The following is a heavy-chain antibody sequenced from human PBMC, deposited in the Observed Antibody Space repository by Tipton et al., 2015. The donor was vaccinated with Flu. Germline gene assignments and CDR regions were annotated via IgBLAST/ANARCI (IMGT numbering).Heavy chain of an antibody. D-gene: IGHD1-14*01. Sequence: QLVQSGSEVKKPGASVKVSCKASGYTFTSYGISWVRQAPGQGLEWMGRISPYKANIDYAQNLQGRVAMTTDTSTNTVYMELRSLRSDDTAVYYCARFRDHSTAFHHFYHGMDVWGQGTTVTVSS. J-gene: IGHJ6*02. V-gene: IGHV1-18*01. CDR3: ARFRDHSTAFHHFYHGMDV. CDR1: GYTFTSYG. CDR2: ISPYKANI.